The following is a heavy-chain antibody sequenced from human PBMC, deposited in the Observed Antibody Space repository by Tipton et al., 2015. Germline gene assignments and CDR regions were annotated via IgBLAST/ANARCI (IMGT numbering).Heavy chain of an antibody. V-gene: IGHV3-23*01. CDR2: ISGSGGST. Sequence: SLRLSCAASGFTFSSYGMHWVRQAPGKGLEWVSAISGSGGSTHYVDSVKGRFTISRDNSKNTLYLQMNSLRAEDTAVYYCVRVRGSDPRFDYWGQGTLVTVSS. CDR1: GFTFSSYG. J-gene: IGHJ4*02. CDR3: VRVRGSDPRFDY. D-gene: IGHD2-21*01.